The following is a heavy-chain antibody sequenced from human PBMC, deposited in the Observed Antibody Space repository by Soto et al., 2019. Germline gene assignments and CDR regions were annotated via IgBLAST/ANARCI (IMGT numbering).Heavy chain of an antibody. V-gene: IGHV3-23*01. J-gene: IGHJ5*02. D-gene: IGHD2-2*02. CDR3: AILRLGYCSSTSCYRRYYWFDP. CDR1: GFTFSSYA. Sequence: PGGSLRLSCAASGFTFSSYAMSWVRQAPGKGLEWVSAISGSGGSTYYADSVKGRFTISRDNSKSTLYLQMNSLRAEDTAVYYCAILRLGYCSSTSCYRRYYWFDPWGQGTLVTVSS. CDR2: ISGSGGST.